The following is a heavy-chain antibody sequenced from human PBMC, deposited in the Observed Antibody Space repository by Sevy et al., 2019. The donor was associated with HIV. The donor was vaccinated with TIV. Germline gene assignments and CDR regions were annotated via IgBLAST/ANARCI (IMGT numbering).Heavy chain of an antibody. CDR3: ARDLPPSATTVPHFDC. CDR2: ISNSGTAM. Sequence: GGSLRLSCAASGFTFSSYEMNWVRQAPGKGLEWISYISNSGTAMYYSDSVRGRFTISRVNARRSLYLQMNSLRAEDTAVYYCARDLPPSATTVPHFDCWGQGTLVTVFS. D-gene: IGHD4-17*01. J-gene: IGHJ4*02. CDR1: GFTFSSYE. V-gene: IGHV3-48*03.